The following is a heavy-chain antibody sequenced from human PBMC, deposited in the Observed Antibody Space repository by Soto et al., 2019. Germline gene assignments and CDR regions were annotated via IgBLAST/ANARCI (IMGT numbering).Heavy chain of an antibody. Sequence: ASPKVSCKASGYTFSTYAIHWFRQAPGQSLEWMGWLNGGTGQTRYSQRFQDRVTITRDTSTSPVYMELSSLRSEDTAVYYCARDQDGSGSYCLHWGQGTLVTVSS. V-gene: IGHV1-3*01. CDR1: GYTFSTYA. CDR3: ARDQDGSGSYCLH. CDR2: LNGGTGQT. J-gene: IGHJ4*02. D-gene: IGHD3-10*01.